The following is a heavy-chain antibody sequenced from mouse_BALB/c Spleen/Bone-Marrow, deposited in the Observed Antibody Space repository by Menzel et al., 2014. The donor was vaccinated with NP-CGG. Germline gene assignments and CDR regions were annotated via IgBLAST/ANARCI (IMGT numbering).Heavy chain of an antibody. CDR3: GRHGRTTHCYAMDY. D-gene: IGHD2-12*01. V-gene: IGHV5-9*02. CDR1: GFAFSSYD. CDR2: ISSGGSYT. Sequence: EVKLMESGGGLVKPGGSLKLSCAASGFAFSSYDMSWVRQTPEKRLEWVATISSGGSYTYCPDSVKGRFTISRDNARNTLYLQMSSLRSEDTALYYCGRHGRTTHCYAMDYWGQGTSVTVSS. J-gene: IGHJ4*01.